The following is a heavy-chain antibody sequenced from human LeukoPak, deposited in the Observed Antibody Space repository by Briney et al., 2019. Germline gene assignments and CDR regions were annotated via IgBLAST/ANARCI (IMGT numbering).Heavy chain of an antibody. V-gene: IGHV3-33*01. Sequence: GGSLRLSCAASGFTFSDYAIHWVRQAPGKGLEWMAIILSDGSNKYYADSVKGRFTISRADSKNTVHLQMNSLRAEDTALYFCGRDLRSGDFDYLGQGTLVTVSS. J-gene: IGHJ4*02. CDR2: ILSDGSNK. CDR3: GRDLRSGDFDY. CDR1: GFTFSDYA. D-gene: IGHD4-17*01.